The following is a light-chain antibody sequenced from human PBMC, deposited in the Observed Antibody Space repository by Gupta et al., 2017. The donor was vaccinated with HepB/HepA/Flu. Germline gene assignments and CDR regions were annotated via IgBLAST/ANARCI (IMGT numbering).Light chain of an antibody. Sequence: QSVLTQPPSASGTPGQRVTISCSGSSSNIGSNYVYWYQQIPGTAPKLLIYRNNQRPSGVPDRFSGPKSGTSASLAISGLRSEDEADYYCAAWDDSLSGHVVFGGGTKLTVL. J-gene: IGLJ2*01. V-gene: IGLV1-47*01. CDR2: RNN. CDR3: AAWDDSLSGHVV. CDR1: SSNIGSNY.